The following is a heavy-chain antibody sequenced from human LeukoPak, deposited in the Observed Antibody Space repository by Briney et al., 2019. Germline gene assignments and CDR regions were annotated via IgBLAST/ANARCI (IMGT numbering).Heavy chain of an antibody. Sequence: ASVKVSCKVPGYTLTELSMHWVRQAPGKGLEWMGGFDPEDGETIYAQKFQGRVTMTEDTSTDTAYMELSSLRSEDTAVYYCATVREIDCSGGSCYSDWFDPWGQGTLVTVSS. J-gene: IGHJ5*02. CDR1: GYTLTELS. CDR3: ATVREIDCSGGSCYSDWFDP. V-gene: IGHV1-24*01. CDR2: FDPEDGET. D-gene: IGHD2-15*01.